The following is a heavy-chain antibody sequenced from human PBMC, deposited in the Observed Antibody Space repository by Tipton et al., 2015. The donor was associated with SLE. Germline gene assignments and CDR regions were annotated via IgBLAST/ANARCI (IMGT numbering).Heavy chain of an antibody. V-gene: IGHV1-69*05. D-gene: IGHD2-15*01. CDR2: IIPIFGTP. CDR3: GLLRGSDVF. Sequence: SGAEVKVSCKASGVTFSIYTMNWVRQAPGQGLEWMGGIIPIFGTPKYAQKFQGRITFTTDETTRTAYMSLNNLRSEDSAIYFCGLLRGSDVFWGQGTQVTVSS. J-gene: IGHJ4*02. CDR1: GVTFSIYT.